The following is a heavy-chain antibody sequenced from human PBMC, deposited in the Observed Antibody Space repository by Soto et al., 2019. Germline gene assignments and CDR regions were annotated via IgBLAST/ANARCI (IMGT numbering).Heavy chain of an antibody. CDR1: GASINSGGYY. J-gene: IGHJ4*02. V-gene: IGHV4-31*03. CDR3: VSGDAWGVIFAY. Sequence: TLSLTCTVSGASINSGGYYWNWVRLLPGRGLEWIGYIYFTGNTYYNPSLESRVTISLDTPQNQFSLELNSVSAADTAVYYCVSGDAWGVIFAYWGQGALVTVSS. CDR2: IYFTGNT. D-gene: IGHD3-10*01.